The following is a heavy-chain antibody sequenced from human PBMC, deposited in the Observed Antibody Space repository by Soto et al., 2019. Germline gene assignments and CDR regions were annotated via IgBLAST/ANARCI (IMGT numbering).Heavy chain of an antibody. J-gene: IGHJ4*02. CDR1: GYTFTSYG. CDR2: ISAYNGNT. V-gene: IGHV1-18*04. D-gene: IGHD3-22*01. Sequence: SVKVSCKASGYTFTSYGISWVRQAPGQGLEWMGWISAYNGNTNYAQKLQGRVTMTTDTSTSTAYMELRSLRSDDTAVYYCARDLYYDSSGYYYVPYYFDYWGQGTLVTVSS. CDR3: ARDLYYDSSGYYYVPYYFDY.